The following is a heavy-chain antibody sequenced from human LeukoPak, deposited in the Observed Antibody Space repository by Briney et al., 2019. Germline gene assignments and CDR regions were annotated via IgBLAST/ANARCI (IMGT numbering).Heavy chain of an antibody. CDR2: ITGSGPYI. D-gene: IGHD3-16*01. J-gene: IGHJ4*02. Sequence: PGGSLRLSCAASGFPFSKFGMHWVRLSPGKGLEWVSSITGSGPYILYADSVKRRFTISRDNTKNLLYLEMNSLRAEDTAMYYCVRDVGAVRGEVYFDYWGQGTLVTVSS. V-gene: IGHV3-21*06. CDR1: GFPFSKFG. CDR3: VRDVGAVRGEVYFDY.